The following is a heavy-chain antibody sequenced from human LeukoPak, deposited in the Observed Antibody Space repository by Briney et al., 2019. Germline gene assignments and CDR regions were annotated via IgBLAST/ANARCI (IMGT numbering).Heavy chain of an antibody. CDR1: GFRFGDFA. Sequence: GGSLRLSCVASGFRFGDFAMSWVRLAPGKGLEWVSSISGSGDGTYYADSVKGRFTISRDNSRNTMYLQTNSLRAEDTALYYCAKQEGWELGDYYLDYWGQGTLVTVSS. D-gene: IGHD1-26*01. V-gene: IGHV3-23*01. J-gene: IGHJ4*02. CDR2: ISGSGDGT. CDR3: AKQEGWELGDYYLDY.